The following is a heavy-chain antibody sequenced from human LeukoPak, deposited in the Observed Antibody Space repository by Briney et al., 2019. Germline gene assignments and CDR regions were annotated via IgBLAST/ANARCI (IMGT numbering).Heavy chain of an antibody. J-gene: IGHJ3*02. CDR1: GYTVTDYY. D-gene: IGHD3-10*01. CDR2: INPRSGGT. Sequence: ASVKVSCKSSGYTVTDYYLHWVRQAPGQGLEWMGWINPRSGGTNYAQKFQGRVTMTRDTPIRTGYMELSRLRSDDTAVYYCARVFGSGLRGAFDIWGLGTMVTVSS. CDR3: ARVFGSGLRGAFDI. V-gene: IGHV1-2*02.